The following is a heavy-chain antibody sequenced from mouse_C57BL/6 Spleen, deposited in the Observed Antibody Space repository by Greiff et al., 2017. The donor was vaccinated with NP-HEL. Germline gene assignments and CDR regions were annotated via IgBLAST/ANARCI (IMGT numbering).Heavy chain of an antibody. CDR1: GYSITSGYY. Sequence: EVKLMESGPGLVKPSQSLSLTCSVTGYSITSGYYWNWIRQFPGNKLEWMGYISYDGSNNYNPSLKNRISITRDTSKNQFFLKLNSVTTEDTATYYCATIYYGNYAYFDYWGQGTTLTVSS. CDR3: ATIYYGNYAYFDY. CDR2: ISYDGSN. V-gene: IGHV3-6*01. D-gene: IGHD2-1*01. J-gene: IGHJ2*01.